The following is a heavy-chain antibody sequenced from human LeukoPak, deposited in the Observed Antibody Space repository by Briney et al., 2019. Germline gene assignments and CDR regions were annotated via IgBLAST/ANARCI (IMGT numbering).Heavy chain of an antibody. D-gene: IGHD6-13*01. J-gene: IGHJ6*02. CDR3: ARQGIPYYYYGMDV. CDR1: GGSISSYY. CDR2: IYYSGST. V-gene: IGHV4-59*08. Sequence: SETLSLTCTVSGGSISSYYWSWIRQPPGKGLVWIGYIYYSGSTNYNPSLKSRVTISVDTSKNQFSLKLSSVTAADTAVYYCARQGIPYYYYGMDVWGQGTTVTVSS.